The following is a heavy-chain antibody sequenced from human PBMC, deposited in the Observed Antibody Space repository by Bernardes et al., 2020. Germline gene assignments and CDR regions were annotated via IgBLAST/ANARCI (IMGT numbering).Heavy chain of an antibody. CDR3: ARHLIRITSVGVVNNWFDP. CDR1: GGSISSSSYY. D-gene: IGHD3-3*01. V-gene: IGHV4-39*01. Sequence: SETLSLTCTVSGGSISSSSYYWGWIRQPPGKGLEWIGSIYYSGSTYYNPSLKSRVTISVDTSKNQFSLKLSSVTAADTAVYYCARHLIRITSVGVVNNWFDPWGQGTPVTVSS. J-gene: IGHJ5*02. CDR2: IYYSGST.